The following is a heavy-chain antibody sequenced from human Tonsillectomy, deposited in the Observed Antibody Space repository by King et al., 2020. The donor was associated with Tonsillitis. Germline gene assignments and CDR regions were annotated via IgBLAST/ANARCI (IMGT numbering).Heavy chain of an antibody. V-gene: IGHV3-23*04. CDR3: AKDGHSSGWYYFDY. CDR2: ISNSGGNT. J-gene: IGHJ4*02. CDR1: GFTFSSYA. D-gene: IGHD6-19*01. Sequence: VQLVESGRGLVQPGGSLRLSCAASGFTFSSYAMSWVRQAPGKGLEWVSGISNSGGNTYYADSVKGRFTISRDNSKNTLYLQMNSLRAGDTAAYYCAKDGHSSGWYYFDYWGQGTLVTVSS.